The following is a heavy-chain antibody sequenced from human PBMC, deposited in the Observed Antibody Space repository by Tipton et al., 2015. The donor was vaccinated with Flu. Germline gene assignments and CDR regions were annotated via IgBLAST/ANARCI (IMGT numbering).Heavy chain of an antibody. D-gene: IGHD3-10*01. CDR2: IFHTGST. CDR3: ARSTYHYGSGSSDY. Sequence: LSLTCTVSGDSINSDYYWGWIRQPPGKGLEWIGNIFHTGSTYHNPSLKGRVALSVDRSKNQFSQRLSSVTAADTAVYYCARSTYHYGSGSSDYWGQGTLVTVSS. J-gene: IGHJ4*02. V-gene: IGHV4-38-2*02. CDR1: GDSINSDYY.